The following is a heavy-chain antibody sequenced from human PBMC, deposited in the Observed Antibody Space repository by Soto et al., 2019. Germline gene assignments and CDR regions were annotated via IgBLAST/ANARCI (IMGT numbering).Heavy chain of an antibody. V-gene: IGHV4-31*03. CDR1: GGSISSGGYY. CDR3: ARTYGGNFDY. CDR2: IYYSGST. Sequence: QVQLQESGPGLVKPSQTLSLTCTVSGGSISSGGYYWSWIRQHPGKGLEWIGYIYYSGSTYYNPYIRRRVTTSLDTSKNLLSLKLSSVTAADTAVYFCARTYGGNFDYWGQGTLVTVSS. J-gene: IGHJ4*02. D-gene: IGHD2-15*01.